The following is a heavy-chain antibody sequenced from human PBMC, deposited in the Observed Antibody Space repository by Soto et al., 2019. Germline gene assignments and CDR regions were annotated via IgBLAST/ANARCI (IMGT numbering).Heavy chain of an antibody. CDR1: GFTFRTYG. CDR2: ISNSGGST. CDR3: AKGAQSNQYYFDF. V-gene: IGHV3-23*01. Sequence: PGGSLRLSCGASGFTFRTYGMSWVRQAPGKGLEWVSAISNSGGSTSYTGSVRGRFTISRDNSKNTVYLQMNSLRADDTAVYFCAKGAQSNQYYFDFWGQGTLVTVSS. J-gene: IGHJ4*02. D-gene: IGHD2-2*01.